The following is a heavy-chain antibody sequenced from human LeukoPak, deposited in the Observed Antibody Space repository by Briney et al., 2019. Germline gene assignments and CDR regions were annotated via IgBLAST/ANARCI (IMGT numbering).Heavy chain of an antibody. CDR2: IYYSGST. V-gene: IGHV4-39*01. Sequence: PSETLSLTCTVSGGSISSSSYYWGWIRQPPGKGLEWIGSIYYSGSTYYNPSLKSRVTISVDTSKNQFSLKLSSVTAADTAVYYCARPYYYDSSGSPGAFDIWGQGTMVTVSS. CDR1: GGSISSSSYY. CDR3: ARPYYYDSSGSPGAFDI. J-gene: IGHJ3*02. D-gene: IGHD3-22*01.